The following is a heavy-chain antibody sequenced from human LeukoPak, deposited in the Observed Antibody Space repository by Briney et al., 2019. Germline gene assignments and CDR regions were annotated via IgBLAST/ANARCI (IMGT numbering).Heavy chain of an antibody. Sequence: GGSLRLSCAASGFTFSSYAMSWVRQAPGKGLEWVSAISGSGGSTYYADSVKGRFTISRDNSKNTLYLQMNSLRAEDTAVYYCAKDLINYDFWSGYYVYWGQGTLVTVSS. V-gene: IGHV3-23*01. CDR3: AKDLINYDFWSGYYVY. CDR2: ISGSGGST. CDR1: GFTFSSYA. J-gene: IGHJ4*02. D-gene: IGHD3-3*01.